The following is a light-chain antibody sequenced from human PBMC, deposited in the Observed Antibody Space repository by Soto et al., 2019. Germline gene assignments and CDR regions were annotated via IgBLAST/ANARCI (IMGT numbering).Light chain of an antibody. J-gene: IGLJ3*02. CDR2: EVS. Sequence: QSVLTQPRSVSGSPGQSVTISCTGTSSDVGGYNYVSWYQQHPGKAPKLMIYEVSKWPSGVPDRFSGSKSGNTASLTISGLQAEDEADYYCCSYAGAYTWVFGGGTKLTVL. CDR3: CSYAGAYTWV. V-gene: IGLV2-11*01. CDR1: SSDVGGYNY.